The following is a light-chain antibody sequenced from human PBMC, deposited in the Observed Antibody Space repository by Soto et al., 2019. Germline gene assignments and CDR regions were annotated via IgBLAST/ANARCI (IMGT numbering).Light chain of an antibody. V-gene: IGKV3-15*01. J-gene: IGKJ2*01. CDR3: QQYNNWPYT. CDR2: GAS. CDR1: QSIRSL. Sequence: EIVLTQSPATLSLSPGERATLSCRASQSIRSLLAWYQQKPGQAPRLLIYGASTRATGIPARFSGSGSGTEFTLTISSLQSEDFAVYYCQQYNNWPYTFGQGTKLEIK.